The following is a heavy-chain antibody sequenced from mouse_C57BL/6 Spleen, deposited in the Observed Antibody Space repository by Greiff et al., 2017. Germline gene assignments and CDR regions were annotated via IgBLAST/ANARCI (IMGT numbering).Heavy chain of an antibody. Sequence: VQLQQSGPELVKPGASVKIPCKASGYTFTDYNMDWVKQSHGKSLEWIGDINPNNGGTIYNQKFKGKATLTVDKSSSTDYMELRSLTSEDTAVYSCARSKFITRMYYFDYWGQGTTLTVSS. CDR2: INPNNGGT. CDR3: ARSKFITRMYYFDY. V-gene: IGHV1-18*01. J-gene: IGHJ2*01. D-gene: IGHD1-1*01. CDR1: GYTFTDYN.